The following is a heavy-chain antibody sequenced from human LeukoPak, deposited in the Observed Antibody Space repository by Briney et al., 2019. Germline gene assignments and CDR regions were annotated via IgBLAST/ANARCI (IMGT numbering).Heavy chain of an antibody. D-gene: IGHD3-10*01. Sequence: ASVKVSCKASGCTFSSYAISWVRQAPGQGLEWMGWISGYNGNANYAQEFQGRITMTTETSTSTAYMELRSLRSDDTAVYYCARSDISIARGAIVWGQGTLVIVS. V-gene: IGHV1-18*01. J-gene: IGHJ4*02. CDR2: ISGYNGNA. CDR1: GCTFSSYA. CDR3: ARSDISIARGAIV.